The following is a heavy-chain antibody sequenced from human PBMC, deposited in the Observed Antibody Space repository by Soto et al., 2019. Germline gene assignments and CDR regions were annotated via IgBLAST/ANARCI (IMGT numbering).Heavy chain of an antibody. CDR1: GFSFSDHS. V-gene: IGHV3-30-3*01. J-gene: IGHJ4*02. CDR2: VAHDGTSK. Sequence: XGSLRLSCSASGFSFSDHSMHWVRRAPGKGLEWVALVAHDGTSKYYAGSVKGRFTISSDKSSNTLFLQMDSMETDDTAVYYCARDNRITGSVAEIHLWGRGPMVTVSS. CDR3: ARDNRITGSVAEIHL. D-gene: IGHD1-20*01.